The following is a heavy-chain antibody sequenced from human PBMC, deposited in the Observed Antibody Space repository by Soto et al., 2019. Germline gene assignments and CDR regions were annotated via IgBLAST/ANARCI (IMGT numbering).Heavy chain of an antibody. D-gene: IGHD6-13*01. CDR2: ISYDGSNK. CDR3: ASCSSSADFDY. CDR1: GFTFSSYA. V-gene: IGHV3-30-3*01. J-gene: IGHJ4*02. Sequence: QVQLVESEGGVVQPGRSLRLSCAASGFTFSSYAMHWVRQAPGKGMEWVAVISYDGSNKYYADSVKGRFTISRDNSKNALYLQMNSRRAEDSAVYYCASCSSSADFDYWGQGTLVTVSS.